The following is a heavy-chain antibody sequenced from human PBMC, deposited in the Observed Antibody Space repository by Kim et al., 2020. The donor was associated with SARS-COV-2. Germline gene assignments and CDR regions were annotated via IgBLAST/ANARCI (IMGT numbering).Heavy chain of an antibody. J-gene: IGHJ5*02. V-gene: IGHV3-74*01. CDR3: ARGCTGGVCYTGNWFDP. D-gene: IGHD2-8*02. Sequence: VKGRFTISRDNAENTLYLQMNSLRVEDTATYYCARGCTGGVCYTGNWFDPWGQGTLVTVSS.